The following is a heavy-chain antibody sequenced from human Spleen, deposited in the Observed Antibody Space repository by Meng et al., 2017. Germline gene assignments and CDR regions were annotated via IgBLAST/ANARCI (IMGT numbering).Heavy chain of an antibody. CDR3: ARDEDISAAGKLFGDY. CDR2: IKPKSGDT. D-gene: IGHD6-25*01. Sequence: VQLVPSGAEVKQPGSSVKVPCKPSGYNFPDYYIPWVRRAPGKGLEWMGRIKPKSGDTHYAQKFQARVTMTGDTSISTAYMELSGLRSDDTAMYYCARDEDISAAGKLFGDYWGQGTLVTVSS. J-gene: IGHJ4*02. CDR1: GYNFPDYY. V-gene: IGHV1-2*06.